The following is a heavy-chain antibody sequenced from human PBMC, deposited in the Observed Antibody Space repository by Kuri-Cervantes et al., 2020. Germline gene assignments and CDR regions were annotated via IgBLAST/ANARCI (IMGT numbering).Heavy chain of an antibody. D-gene: IGHD3-3*01. CDR3: ARGWSGLTY. CDR2: IKQDGSEK. Sequence: LSLTCAASGFTFSGYWMTWVRQAPGKGLEWVANIKQDGSEKYYVDSVKGRFTISRDNAKNSVYLQMNSLRVEDTAVYFCARGWSGLTYWGQGTLVTVSS. CDR1: GFTFSGYW. J-gene: IGHJ4*02. V-gene: IGHV3-7*01.